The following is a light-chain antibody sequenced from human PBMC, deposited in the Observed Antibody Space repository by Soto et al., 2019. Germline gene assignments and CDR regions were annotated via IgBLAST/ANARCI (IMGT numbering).Light chain of an antibody. J-gene: IGKJ4*01. CDR1: QSVXSXY. CDR2: GAS. V-gene: IGKV3-20*01. CDR3: QQYGSSSFT. Sequence: EIVLTQSPGTLSLSPGERATLSCRASQSVXSXYLAWYQQKPGQAPRLLIYGASSRATGIPDRFSGSGSGTDFTLTISRLEPEDFAVYYCQQYGSSSFTFGGGTKVEIK.